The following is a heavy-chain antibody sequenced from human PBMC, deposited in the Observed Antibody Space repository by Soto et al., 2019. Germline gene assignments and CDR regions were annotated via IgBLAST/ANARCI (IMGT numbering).Heavy chain of an antibody. D-gene: IGHD3-22*01. Sequence: EVQLVESGGGLVKHGGSLRLSCAASGFTFSNAWMNWVRQAPGKGLEWVGRIKSKTDGGTTDYAAPVKGRFTISRDDSKNTLYLQMNSLKTEDTAVYYCTIQDYYDSSGTDYWGQGTLVTVSS. J-gene: IGHJ4*02. CDR2: IKSKTDGGTT. CDR1: GFTFSNAW. CDR3: TIQDYYDSSGTDY. V-gene: IGHV3-15*07.